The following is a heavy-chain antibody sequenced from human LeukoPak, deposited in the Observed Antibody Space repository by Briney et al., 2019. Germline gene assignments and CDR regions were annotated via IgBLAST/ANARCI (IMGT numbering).Heavy chain of an antibody. J-gene: IGHJ1*01. CDR2: IKSDGST. V-gene: IGHV3-74*01. Sequence: GGSLRLSCAASGFTFSSYCMHWVRQAPGKGLVWDSRIKSDGSTNYADSVKGRFTISRDNAKNTLSLQMNSLRAEDTGVYYCARAPSEIGGYYPEYFRHWGQGTLVTVSS. CDR1: GFTFSSYC. CDR3: ARAPSEIGGYYPEYFRH. D-gene: IGHD3-22*01.